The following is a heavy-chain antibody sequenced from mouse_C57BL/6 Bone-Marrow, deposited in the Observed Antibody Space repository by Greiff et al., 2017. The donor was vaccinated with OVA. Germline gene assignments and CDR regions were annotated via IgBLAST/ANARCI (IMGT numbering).Heavy chain of an antibody. CDR1: GFTFSSYG. CDR3: ARRGDGNYLAWFAY. D-gene: IGHD2-1*01. V-gene: IGHV5-6*01. Sequence: DVQLQESGGDLVKPGGSLKLSCAASGFTFSSYGMSWVRQTPDKRLEWVATISSGGSYNSYPDSVKGRFTISRDNAKNTLYLQMNSQMSEDTAMYYCARRGDGNYLAWFAYWGQGTLVTVSA. CDR2: ISSGGSYN. J-gene: IGHJ3*01.